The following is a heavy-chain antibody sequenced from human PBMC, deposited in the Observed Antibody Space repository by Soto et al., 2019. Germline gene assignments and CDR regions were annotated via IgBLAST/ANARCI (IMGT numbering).Heavy chain of an antibody. CDR2: ISSSSSTI. CDR1: GFTFSSYS. J-gene: IGHJ4*02. V-gene: IGHV3-48*01. Sequence: EVQLVESGGGLVQPGGSLRLSCAASGFTFSSYSMNWVRQAPGKGLEWVSYISSSSSTIYYAASVKGRFTISRDNAKNSLYLQMNSLRAEDKAVYYCARRQETRARYCSGGSCYSYFDYWGQGTLDNVSS. CDR3: ARRQETRARYCSGGSCYSYFDY. D-gene: IGHD2-15*01.